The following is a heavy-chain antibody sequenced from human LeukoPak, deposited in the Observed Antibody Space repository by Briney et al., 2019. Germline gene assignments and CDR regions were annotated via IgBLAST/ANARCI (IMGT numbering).Heavy chain of an antibody. J-gene: IGHJ4*02. CDR2: IYYSGST. CDR3: ARLPPPYCSGGSCYDY. D-gene: IGHD2-15*01. CDR1: GGSISSSSYY. Sequence: KSSETLSLTCTVSGGSISSSSYYWGWIRQPPGKGLEWIGSIYYSGSTYYNPSLKSRVTISVDTSKNQFSLKLSSVTAADTAVYYCARLPPPYCSGGSCYDYWGQGTLVTVSS. V-gene: IGHV4-39*01.